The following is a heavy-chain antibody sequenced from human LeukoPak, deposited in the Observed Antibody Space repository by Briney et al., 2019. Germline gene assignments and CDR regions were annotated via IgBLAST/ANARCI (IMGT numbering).Heavy chain of an antibody. D-gene: IGHD1-7*01. Sequence: PGGSLRLSCTASGFTFGDYPMSWVRQAPGKGLEWVGLIRSKAYGGTTEYAASVKGRFTISRDDSRSIAYLQMNSLKTEDTAVYYCTKRNSHDAFDIWGQGTVVTVSS. J-gene: IGHJ3*02. V-gene: IGHV3-49*04. CDR3: TKRNSHDAFDI. CDR1: GFTFGDYP. CDR2: IRSKAYGGTT.